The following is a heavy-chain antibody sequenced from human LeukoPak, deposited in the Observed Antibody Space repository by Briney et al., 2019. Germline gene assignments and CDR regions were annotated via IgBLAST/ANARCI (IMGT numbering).Heavy chain of an antibody. D-gene: IGHD2-15*01. CDR3: ARVGVAAAWDAFDI. Sequence: ASVKVTCKASGYTFTGYYMHWVRQAPGQGLEWMGWINPNSGGTNYAQKFQGRVTMTRDTSISTAYMELSRLRSDDTAVYYCARVGVAAAWDAFDIWGQGTMVTVSS. CDR2: INPNSGGT. J-gene: IGHJ3*02. V-gene: IGHV1-2*02. CDR1: GYTFTGYY.